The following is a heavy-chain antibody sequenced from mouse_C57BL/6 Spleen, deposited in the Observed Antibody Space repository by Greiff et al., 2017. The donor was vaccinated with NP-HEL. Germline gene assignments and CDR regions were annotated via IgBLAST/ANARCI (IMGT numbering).Heavy chain of an antibody. CDR3: ARSYYSNYVDYAMDY. CDR1: GYTFTDYN. D-gene: IGHD2-5*01. CDR2: INPNNGGT. J-gene: IGHJ4*01. Sequence: EVKLVESGPELVKPGASVKIPCKASGYTFTDYNMDWVKQSHGKSLEWIGDINPNNGGTIYNQKFKGKATLTVDKSSSTAYMELRSLTSEDTAVYYCARSYYSNYVDYAMDYWGQGTSVTVSS. V-gene: IGHV1-18*01.